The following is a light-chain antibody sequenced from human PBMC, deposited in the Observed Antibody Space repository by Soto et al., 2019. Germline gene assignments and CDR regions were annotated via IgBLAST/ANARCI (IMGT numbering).Light chain of an antibody. CDR2: GAS. J-gene: IGKJ4*01. Sequence: EIVLTQSPGTLSLSPGERATLSCRASQSVTSSYLAWYQQKPGQAPRRLNYGASSRAAGIPDRFSGSGSGTDFTLTISRLEPEDLAVYYCQQYGSSPLTFGGGTKVEIK. V-gene: IGKV3-20*01. CDR3: QQYGSSPLT. CDR1: QSVTSSY.